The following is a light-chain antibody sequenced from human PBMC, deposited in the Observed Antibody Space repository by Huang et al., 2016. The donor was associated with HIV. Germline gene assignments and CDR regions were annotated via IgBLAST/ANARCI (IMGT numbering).Light chain of an antibody. J-gene: IGKJ1*01. CDR2: AAS. CDR3: QQSYSTPRT. CDR1: QSISSY. V-gene: IGKV1-39*01. Sequence: DIQMTQSPSSLSASVGDRVTITCRASQSISSYLNWYQQKPGKAPKPLIYAASSLQSGVPSRFSGIGSGTDFTLTISSLQPEDFATYHCQQSYSTPRTLGQGTKVEIK.